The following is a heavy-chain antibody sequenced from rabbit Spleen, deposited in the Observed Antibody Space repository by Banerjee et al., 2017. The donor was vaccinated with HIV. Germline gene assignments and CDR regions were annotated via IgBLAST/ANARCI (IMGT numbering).Heavy chain of an antibody. V-gene: IGHV1S45*01. CDR3: ARAIVPWLGLTRLDL. CDR1: GVSFSGSSY. J-gene: IGHJ3*01. CDR2: AYAGSSGGT. D-gene: IGHD4-1*01. Sequence: QEQLVESGGGLVQPGGSLKLSCTASGVSFSGSSYMCWVRQAPGKGLEWVACAYAGSSGGTYSATWAKGRFTISKTSSTTVTLQMTSLTAADTATYFCARAIVPWLGLTRLDLWGPGTLVTVS.